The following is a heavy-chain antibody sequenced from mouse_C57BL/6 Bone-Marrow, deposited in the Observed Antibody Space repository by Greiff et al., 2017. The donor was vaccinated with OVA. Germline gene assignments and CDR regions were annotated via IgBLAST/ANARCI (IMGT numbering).Heavy chain of an antibody. CDR2: IDPENGDT. Sequence: EVHLVESGAELVRPGASVKLSCTASGFNIKDDYMHWVKQRPEQGLEWIGWIDPENGDTEYASKFQGKATITADTSSNTAYLQLSSLTSEDTAVYYCTRGAVVIDYWGQGTTLTVSS. CDR1: GFNIKDDY. D-gene: IGHD1-1*01. J-gene: IGHJ2*01. CDR3: TRGAVVIDY. V-gene: IGHV14-4*01.